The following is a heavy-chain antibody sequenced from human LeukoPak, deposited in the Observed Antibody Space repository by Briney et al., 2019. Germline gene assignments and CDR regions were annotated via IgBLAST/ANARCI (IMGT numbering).Heavy chain of an antibody. J-gene: IGHJ1*01. CDR1: GYTFTDYY. V-gene: IGHV1-2*02. Sequence: ASVKVSCKASGYTFTDYYLHWVRQAPGQGLEWMGWIHPNSGGTNYAQKFQGRVAMSRDTSISTAYMELSSLRSDDTAVYYCARLAAVPGWGQGTLVTVSS. CDR3: ARLAAVPG. D-gene: IGHD6-19*01. CDR2: IHPNSGGT.